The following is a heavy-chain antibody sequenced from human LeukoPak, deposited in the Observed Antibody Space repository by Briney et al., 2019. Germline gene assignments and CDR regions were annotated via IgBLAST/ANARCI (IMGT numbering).Heavy chain of an antibody. CDR1: GYSINSGYF. CDR2: IYSSGST. J-gene: IGHJ4*02. Sequence: SETLSLTCTVSGYSINSGYFWGWIRQPPGMVLEWIGIIYSSGSTYYNPSLKSRVTLSVDTSNNQFSLHLSTVTAADTAVYYCARGPFRDSSSWYYFDYWGQGTLVTVSS. V-gene: IGHV4-38-2*02. CDR3: ARGPFRDSSSWYYFDY. D-gene: IGHD6-13*01.